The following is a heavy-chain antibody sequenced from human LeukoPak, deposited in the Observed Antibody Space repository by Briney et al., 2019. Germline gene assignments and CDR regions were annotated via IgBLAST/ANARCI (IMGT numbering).Heavy chain of an antibody. CDR1: GFTFSSYW. CDR2: IKPDGSEK. Sequence: GGSLRLSCAASGFTFSSYWMSWVRQAPGKGLEWVANIKPDGSEKYYVDSVKGRFTISRDNAKKSVHLQMNSLRVEDTAVYYCARAVGADYWGQGTLVTVSS. J-gene: IGHJ4*02. D-gene: IGHD3-10*01. CDR3: ARAVGADY. V-gene: IGHV3-7*04.